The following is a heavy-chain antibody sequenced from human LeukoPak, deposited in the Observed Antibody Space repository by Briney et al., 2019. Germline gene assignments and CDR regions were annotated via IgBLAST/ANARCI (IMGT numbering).Heavy chain of an antibody. D-gene: IGHD3-10*01. CDR3: ASTPMFRGVTKYYYYHGMDV. Sequence: ASVTVSPKPSLYTLTGYYMHSVRHAPRQGGAWMGWINPNSGGTNYAQKFHGRVTMTRDTSITTAYMELSSLRSDDTAVYYCASTPMFRGVTKYYYYHGMDVWGQGTTVTVSS. CDR1: LYTLTGYY. CDR2: INPNSGGT. J-gene: IGHJ6*02. V-gene: IGHV1-2*02.